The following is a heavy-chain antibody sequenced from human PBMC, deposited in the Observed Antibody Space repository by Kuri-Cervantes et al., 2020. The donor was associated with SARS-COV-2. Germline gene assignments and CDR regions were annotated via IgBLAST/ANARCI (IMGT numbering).Heavy chain of an antibody. CDR3: ARTYYYGSGSYRHFDY. D-gene: IGHD3-10*01. V-gene: IGHV4-34*01. Sequence: SETLSLTCAVYGGSFSGYYWSWIHQPPGKGLEWIGEINHSGSTNYNPSLKSRVTVSVDTSKNQFSLKLSSVTAADTAVYYCARTYYYGSGSYRHFDYWGQGTLVTVSS. J-gene: IGHJ4*02. CDR2: INHSGST. CDR1: GGSFSGYY.